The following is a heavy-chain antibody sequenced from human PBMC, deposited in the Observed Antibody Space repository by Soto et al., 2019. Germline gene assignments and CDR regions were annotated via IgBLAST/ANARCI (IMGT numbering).Heavy chain of an antibody. CDR1: GYRFPSYG. J-gene: IGHJ5*02. D-gene: IGHD6-13*01. CDR2: ISGYNGKT. CDR3: AAVRVIPAAWFDP. Sequence: ASVKVSGEASGYRFPSYGITWVRQAPGQGLEWMGWISGYNGKTKYAQKFQGRVTMTDDTSTATAYMELSSLRSEDPAVYYCAAVRVIPAAWFDPWGQGTLVTVSS. V-gene: IGHV1-18*01.